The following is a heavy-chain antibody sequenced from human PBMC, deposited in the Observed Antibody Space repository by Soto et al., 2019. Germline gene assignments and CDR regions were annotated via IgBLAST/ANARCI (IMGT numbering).Heavy chain of an antibody. CDR3: AKDHLDGSGWCLDY. Sequence: GGSLRLSCAASGFTFSSYGMHWVRQAPGKGLEWVAVIWYDGSNKYYADSVKGRFTISRDNSKNTLYLQMNSLRAEDTAVYYCAKDHLDGSGWCLDYWGQGTLVTVSS. CDR2: IWYDGSNK. V-gene: IGHV3-33*06. D-gene: IGHD6-19*01. CDR1: GFTFSSYG. J-gene: IGHJ4*02.